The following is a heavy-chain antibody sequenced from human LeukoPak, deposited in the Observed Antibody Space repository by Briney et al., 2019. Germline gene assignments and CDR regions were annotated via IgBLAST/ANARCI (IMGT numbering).Heavy chain of an antibody. CDR3: ARNRYYYGSGSYGVPNWFDP. Sequence: SETLSLTCIVSGGSISSTTYYWAWVRQPPGKGLEWIGSIYKTGTTNYNPSLKSRVTISVDTSKNQFSLKLSSVTAADTAVYYCARNRYYYGSGSYGVPNWFDPWGQGTLVTVSS. CDR1: GGSISSTTYY. V-gene: IGHV4-39*01. D-gene: IGHD3-10*01. CDR2: IYKTGTT. J-gene: IGHJ5*02.